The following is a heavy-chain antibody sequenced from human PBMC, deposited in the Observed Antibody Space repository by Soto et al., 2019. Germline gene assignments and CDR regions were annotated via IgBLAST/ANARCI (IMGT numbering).Heavy chain of an antibody. J-gene: IGHJ4*02. Sequence: GGSLRLSCAASGFTFSSYSMNWVRQAPGKGLEWVSSISSSSGHIYYADSLKGRFTISRDNAKNSLYLQMNSLRAEDTAVYYCTRRWLATREFDYWGQGTLVTVSS. CDR3: TRRWLATREFDY. CDR1: GFTFSSYS. V-gene: IGHV3-21*01. CDR2: ISSSSGHI. D-gene: IGHD1-26*01.